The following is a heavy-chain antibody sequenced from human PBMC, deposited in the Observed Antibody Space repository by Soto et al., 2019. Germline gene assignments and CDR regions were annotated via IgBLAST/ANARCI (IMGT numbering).Heavy chain of an antibody. J-gene: IGHJ1*01. CDR3: ARSGPYCNGGSCYFQY. D-gene: IGHD2-15*01. CDR2: IIPAFGPA. V-gene: IGHV1-69*01. Sequence: QVQLVQSGAEVKKPGSSVKVSCKVSGGTFSSFDISWLRQAPGQRFEWMGVIIPAFGPANYAPKFQGTVSITADDSATTVYIELSSLRSDDTGVYYCARSGPYCNGGSCYFQYWGQGTLVTVSS. CDR1: GGTFSSFD.